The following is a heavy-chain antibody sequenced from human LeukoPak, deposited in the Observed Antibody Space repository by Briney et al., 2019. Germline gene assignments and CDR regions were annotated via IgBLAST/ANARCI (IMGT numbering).Heavy chain of an antibody. D-gene: IGHD3-22*01. J-gene: IGHJ4*02. Sequence: GGSLRLSCAAPGFTFSSYWMSWVRQAPGKGLEWVANIKQDGSEKYYVDSVKGRFTISRDNAKNSLYLQMNSLRAEDTAVYYCARDRPFTYYYDSSGYYLNYWGQGTLVTVSS. V-gene: IGHV3-7*03. CDR1: GFTFSSYW. CDR3: ARDRPFTYYYDSSGYYLNY. CDR2: IKQDGSEK.